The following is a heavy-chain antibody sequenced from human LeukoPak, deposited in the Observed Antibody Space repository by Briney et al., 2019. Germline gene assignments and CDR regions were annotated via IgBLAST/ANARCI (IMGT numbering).Heavy chain of an antibody. CDR3: ARALVVVVAANYMDV. D-gene: IGHD2-15*01. V-gene: IGHV1-18*01. CDR1: GYTFTSYG. Sequence: ASVKVSCKASGYTFTSYGISWVRQAPGQELEWMGWIGAYNGNTNYAQKLQGRVTMTRNTSISTAYMELSSLRSEDTAVYYCARALVVVVAANYMDVWGKGTTVTVSS. J-gene: IGHJ6*03. CDR2: IGAYNGNT.